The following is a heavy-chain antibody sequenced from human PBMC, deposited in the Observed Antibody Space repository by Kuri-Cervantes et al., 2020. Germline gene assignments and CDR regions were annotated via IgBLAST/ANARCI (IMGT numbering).Heavy chain of an antibody. V-gene: IGHV3-23*01. CDR3: TTEGVGAFDI. CDR2: ISGSGGST. J-gene: IGHJ3*02. CDR1: GFTFSSYA. Sequence: GGSLRLSCAASGFTFSSYAMNWVRQTPGKGLEWVSAISGSGGSTYYADSVKGRFTISRDNSKNTLYLQMNSLRAEDTAVYYCTTEGVGAFDIWGQGTMVTVSS. D-gene: IGHD3-16*01.